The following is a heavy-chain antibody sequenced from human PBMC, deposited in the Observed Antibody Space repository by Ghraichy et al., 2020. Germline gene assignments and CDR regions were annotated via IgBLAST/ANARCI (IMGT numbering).Heavy chain of an antibody. CDR1: GFTFSSYS. V-gene: IGHV3-48*02. J-gene: IGHJ6*02. D-gene: IGHD4-23*01. Sequence: GGSPRLSCVGSGFTFSSYSMNWVRQSPGKGLEWISYITSSSRTIFYADSVKGRFTISRDNAQNSLYLQMNSLRDEDTAVYYCARGSTVVRFFYYDGMDVWGQGTTVTVSS. CDR2: ITSSSRTI. CDR3: ARGSTVVRFFYYDGMDV.